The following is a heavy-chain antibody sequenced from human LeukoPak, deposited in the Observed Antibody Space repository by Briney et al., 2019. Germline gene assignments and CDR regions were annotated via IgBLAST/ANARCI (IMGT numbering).Heavy chain of an antibody. CDR3: ARVWLDSSSGSKGAFDY. J-gene: IGHJ4*02. D-gene: IGHD6-13*01. CDR2: INPNSGGT. Sequence: ASVKVSCKASGYTFTGYYMHWVRRAPGQGLEWMGWINPNSGGTNYAQKFQGRVTMTRDTSISTAYMELSRLRSDDTAVYYCARVWLDSSSGSKGAFDYWGQGTLVTVSS. V-gene: IGHV1-2*02. CDR1: GYTFTGYY.